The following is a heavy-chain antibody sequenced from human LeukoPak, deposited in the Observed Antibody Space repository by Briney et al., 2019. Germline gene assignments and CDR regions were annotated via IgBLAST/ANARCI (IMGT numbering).Heavy chain of an antibody. CDR1: GGSISSYY. CDR2: IYHSGST. V-gene: IGHV4-59*01. CDR3: ARTLTIFGVVPYYFDY. Sequence: SETLSLTCTVSGGSISSYYWSWIRQPPGKGLEWIGYIYHSGSTNYNPSLKSRVTISVDTSKNQFSLKLSSVTAADTAVYYCARTLTIFGVVPYYFDYWGQGTLVTVSS. D-gene: IGHD3-3*01. J-gene: IGHJ4*02.